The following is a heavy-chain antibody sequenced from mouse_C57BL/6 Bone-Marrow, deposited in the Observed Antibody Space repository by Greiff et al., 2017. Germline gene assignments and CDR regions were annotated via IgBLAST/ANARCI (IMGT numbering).Heavy chain of an antibody. CDR2: IDPSDSET. J-gene: IGHJ2*01. Sequence: QVQLQQPGAELVRPGSSVKLSCKASGYTFTSYWMHWVKQRPIQGLEWIGNIDPSDSETHYNQKFKDKATLTVAKSSSTAYMQLSSLTSEDSAVYYCARRDWDTVFDYWGQGTTLTVSS. CDR1: GYTFTSYW. D-gene: IGHD4-1*01. CDR3: ARRDWDTVFDY. V-gene: IGHV1-52*01.